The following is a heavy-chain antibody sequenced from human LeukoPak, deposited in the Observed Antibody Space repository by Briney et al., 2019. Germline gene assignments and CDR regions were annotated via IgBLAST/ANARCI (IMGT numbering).Heavy chain of an antibody. V-gene: IGHV1-24*01. Sequence: GASVKVSCKVSGYTLTELSMHWVRQAPGKGLEWMGGFDPEDGETIYAQKFQGRVTMTEDTSTDTACMELSSLRSEDTAVYYCATYYYDSSGYYYAFDYWGQGTLVTVSS. J-gene: IGHJ4*02. CDR2: FDPEDGET. D-gene: IGHD3-22*01. CDR3: ATYYYDSSGYYYAFDY. CDR1: GYTLTELS.